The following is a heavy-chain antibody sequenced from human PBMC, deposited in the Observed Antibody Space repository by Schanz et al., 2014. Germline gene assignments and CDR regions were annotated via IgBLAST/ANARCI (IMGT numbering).Heavy chain of an antibody. CDR2: ISYDGSKK. CDR3: ARGRVLES. J-gene: IGHJ5*02. CDR1: GFTFSSYA. D-gene: IGHD1-1*01. Sequence: QVQLVESGGGVVQPGRSLRLSCAASGFTFSSYAMSWVRQAPGKGLEWVGVISYDGSKKSYADSVKGRFTISRDNAKNSLFLQMNSLRPEDTAVYYCARGRVLESWGQGTLVTVSS. V-gene: IGHV3-33*08.